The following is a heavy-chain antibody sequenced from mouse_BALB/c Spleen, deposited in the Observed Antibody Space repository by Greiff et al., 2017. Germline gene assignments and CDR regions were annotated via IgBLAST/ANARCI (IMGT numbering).Heavy chain of an antibody. V-gene: IGHV1S56*01. CDR2: IYPGNVNT. CDR1: GYTFTSYY. CDR3: ARFDGYFAY. Sequence: QVQLQQSGPELVKPGASVRISCKASGYTFTSYYIHWVKQRPGQGLEWIGWIYPGNVNTKYNEKFKGKATLTADKSSSTAYMQLSSLTSEDSAVYFCARFDGYFAYWGQGTLVTVSA. D-gene: IGHD2-3*01. J-gene: IGHJ3*01.